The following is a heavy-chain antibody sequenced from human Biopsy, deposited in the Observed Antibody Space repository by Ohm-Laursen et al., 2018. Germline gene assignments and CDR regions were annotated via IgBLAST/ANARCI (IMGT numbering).Heavy chain of an antibody. D-gene: IGHD4-11*01. Sequence: GTLSLTCTVSGGSITSDYWSWIRQPPGKGLEWIGYVSDRGSTNYNPSLRGRVSISVDTSRNQVSLTLSSVTAADTAVYYCARDSGILNYGNFKYYHYYGMDVWGQGTKVTVSS. J-gene: IGHJ6*02. CDR3: ARDSGILNYGNFKYYHYYGMDV. V-gene: IGHV4-59*01. CDR2: VSDRGST. CDR1: GGSITSDY.